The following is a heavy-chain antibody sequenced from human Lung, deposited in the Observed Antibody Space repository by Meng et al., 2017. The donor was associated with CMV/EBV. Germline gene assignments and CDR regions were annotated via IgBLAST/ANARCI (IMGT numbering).Heavy chain of an antibody. CDR3: ARNTIFGVVIIPWFDY. CDR2: ISASSCNT. D-gene: IGHD3-3*01. Sequence: SXXVSXKASGYTFTSYDINWVRQAPGQGLEWMGWISASSCNTNFAQNLQGRVTMTTDTSTSTAYMELRSLRSDDTAVYYRARNTIFGVVIIPWFDYWGQGTLVTVSS. J-gene: IGHJ4*02. V-gene: IGHV1-18*01. CDR1: GYTFTSYD.